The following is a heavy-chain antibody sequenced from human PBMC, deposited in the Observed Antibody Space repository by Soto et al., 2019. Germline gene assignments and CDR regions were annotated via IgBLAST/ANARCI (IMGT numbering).Heavy chain of an antibody. V-gene: IGHV1-58*01. Sequence: ASVKVSCKASGFNFTSSAVQWVRQARGQRLELIGWIVVGSGNTNYAQKFQERVTITRDMSTSTAYMELSSLRSEDTAVYYCAAALHDYGDYVGFYFDYRAQGTPVTVSS. CDR2: IVVGSGNT. CDR3: AAALHDYGDYVGFYFDY. J-gene: IGHJ4*02. CDR1: GFNFTSSA. D-gene: IGHD4-17*01.